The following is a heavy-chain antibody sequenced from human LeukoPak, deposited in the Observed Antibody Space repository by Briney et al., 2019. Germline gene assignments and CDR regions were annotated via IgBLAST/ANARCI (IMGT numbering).Heavy chain of an antibody. J-gene: IGHJ4*02. Sequence: SETLSLTCAVYGGSFSGYYWSWVRQPPGKGLEWIGEINHSGSTNYNPSLKSRVTISVDTSKNQFSLKLSSVTAADTAVYYCGRGRVAAIGYWGQGTLVTVSS. CDR3: GRGRVAAIGY. D-gene: IGHD2-15*01. CDR1: GGSFSGYY. CDR2: INHSGST. V-gene: IGHV4-34*01.